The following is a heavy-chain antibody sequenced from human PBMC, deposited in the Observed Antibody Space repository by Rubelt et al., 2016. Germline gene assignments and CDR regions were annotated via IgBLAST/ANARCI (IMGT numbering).Heavy chain of an antibody. J-gene: IGHJ5*02. CDR2: IIPTFGTA. CDR3: AAGGDFGVVIPNWFDP. V-gene: IGHV1-69*01. D-gene: IGHD3-3*01. Sequence: QVQLVQSGAEVKKPGSSVKAPCKASGGTFSSYAISWLRQAPGQGLEWMGGIIPTFGTANYAQKLQGRVTITADESTGTAFMELSSRRSEDTAVDCFAAGGDFGVVIPNWFDPWGQGTLVTVSS. CDR1: GGTFSSYA.